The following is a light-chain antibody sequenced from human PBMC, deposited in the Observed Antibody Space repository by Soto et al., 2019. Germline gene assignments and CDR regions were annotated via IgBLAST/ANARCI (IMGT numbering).Light chain of an antibody. V-gene: IGKV3-11*01. CDR2: DAS. Sequence: EIVLTQSPGTLSLSPGERATLSCRASQSVSSYLAWYQQKPGQAPRLLIYDASKRATGIPARLSGSGSGTDFTLIISSLEREDFVVYFCQQRSSWVTFGQGTQLVLK. CDR3: QQRSSWVT. J-gene: IGKJ5*01. CDR1: QSVSSY.